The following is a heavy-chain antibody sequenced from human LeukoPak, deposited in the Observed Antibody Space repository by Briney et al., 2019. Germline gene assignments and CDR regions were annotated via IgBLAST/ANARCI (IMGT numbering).Heavy chain of an antibody. D-gene: IGHD3-3*01. CDR3: ARETQRDFWSGFNWFDP. Sequence: GGSLRLPCAASGFTFSSYWMSWVRQAPGKGLEWVANIKQDGSEKYYVDSVKGRFTISRGNAKNSLYLQMNSLRAEDTAVYYCARETQRDFWSGFNWFDPWGQGTLVTASS. V-gene: IGHV3-7*01. J-gene: IGHJ5*02. CDR2: IKQDGSEK. CDR1: GFTFSSYW.